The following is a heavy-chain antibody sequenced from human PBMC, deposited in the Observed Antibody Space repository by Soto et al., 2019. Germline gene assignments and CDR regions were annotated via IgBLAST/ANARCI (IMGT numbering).Heavy chain of an antibody. CDR1: GVSISTSSYY. CDR3: ARPSRGGGCP. D-gene: IGHD2-15*01. CDR2: IYYSGST. Sequence: PSETLSLTCTVSGVSISTSSYYWGWIRQPPGKGLEWIGSIYYSGSTYYNPSLKSRVTISADTSKNQFSLKLSSVTAADTAVYYCARPSRGGGCPWGQGTLVTVSS. V-gene: IGHV4-39*01. J-gene: IGHJ5*02.